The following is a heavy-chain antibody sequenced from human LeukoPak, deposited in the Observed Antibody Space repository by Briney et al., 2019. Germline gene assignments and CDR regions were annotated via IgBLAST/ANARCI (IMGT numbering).Heavy chain of an antibody. Sequence: ASVKVSCKASGYTFTGYYMHWVRQAPGQGLEWMGWINPNSGGTNYAQKFQGRVTMTRDTSISTAYMELSRPRSDDTAVYYCARGQYDFWSGYLVYYYYGMDVWGQGTTVTVSS. D-gene: IGHD3-3*01. CDR1: GYTFTGYY. CDR3: ARGQYDFWSGYLVYYYYGMDV. V-gene: IGHV1-2*02. CDR2: INPNSGGT. J-gene: IGHJ6*02.